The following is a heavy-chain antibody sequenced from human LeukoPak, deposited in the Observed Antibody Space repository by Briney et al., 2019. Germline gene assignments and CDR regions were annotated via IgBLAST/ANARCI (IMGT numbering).Heavy chain of an antibody. CDR1: GFTVSSNH. CDR3: ATEPYIAAAGNPRMLYAFDI. J-gene: IGHJ3*02. Sequence: GGSLRLSCAASGFTVSSNHMSWVRQAPGKGLEWVSVIYSGGSTNYADPVKGRFTISRDNSKNTLYLQMNSLRAEDTAVYYCATEPYIAAAGNPRMLYAFDIWGQGTMVAVSS. D-gene: IGHD6-13*01. CDR2: IYSGGST. V-gene: IGHV3-53*01.